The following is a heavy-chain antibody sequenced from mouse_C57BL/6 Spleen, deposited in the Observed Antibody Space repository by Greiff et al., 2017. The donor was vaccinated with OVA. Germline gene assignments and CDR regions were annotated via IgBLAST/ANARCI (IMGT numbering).Heavy chain of an antibody. CDR2: IDPSDSET. D-gene: IGHD3-2*02. CDR1: GYTFTSYW. Sequence: QVQLQQLGAELVRPGSSVKLSCKASGYTFTSYWMHWVKQRPIQGLEWIGNIDPSDSETHYNQKFKDKATLTVDKSSSTAYMQLSSLTSEASAVYYCARRAAQAPWFAYWGQGTLVTVSA. V-gene: IGHV1-52*01. J-gene: IGHJ3*01. CDR3: ARRAAQAPWFAY.